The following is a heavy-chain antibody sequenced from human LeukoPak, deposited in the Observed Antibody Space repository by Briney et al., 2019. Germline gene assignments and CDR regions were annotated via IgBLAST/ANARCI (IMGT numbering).Heavy chain of an antibody. CDR2: IGGYDGDR. V-gene: IGHV1-18*01. CDR1: GFTFISYG. Sequence: ASVKDSCKASGFTFISYGFSWVRQAPGQGLEWVGWIGGYDGDRHYAQNFQGRVTMTTDTSTSTAYMELRSLRSDDTAVYYCARDLWNFFDSSGYYNDFDSWGQGTLVTVSS. J-gene: IGHJ5*01. CDR3: ARDLWNFFDSSGYYNDFDS. D-gene: IGHD3-22*01.